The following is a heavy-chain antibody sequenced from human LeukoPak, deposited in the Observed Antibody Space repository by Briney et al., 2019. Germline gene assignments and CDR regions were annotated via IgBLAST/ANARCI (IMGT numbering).Heavy chain of an antibody. CDR3: AKDGGVVVIGDELDY. D-gene: IGHD3-22*01. J-gene: IGHJ4*02. Sequence: PGRSLRLSCAASGYTFSSYGMHWVPQAPGKGLEWVAVIWYDGSNKYYADSVKGRFTISRDNSKNTLYLQMNSLRAEDTAVYYCAKDGGVVVIGDELDYWGQGTLVTVSS. CDR2: IWYDGSNK. CDR1: GYTFSSYG. V-gene: IGHV3-33*06.